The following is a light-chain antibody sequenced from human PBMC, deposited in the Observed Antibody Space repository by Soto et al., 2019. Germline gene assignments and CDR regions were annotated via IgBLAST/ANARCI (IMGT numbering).Light chain of an antibody. CDR1: GSNIGKSY. Sequence: QSLLTQPPSVSAAPGQKVTISCSGSGSNIGKSYVSWYQQLPGTAPKLLIYENNKRPSGIPNRFSGSKSGTSATLGITGLQAGDEADYYCGAWDTSLNGPYVFGSGTKVTVL. J-gene: IGLJ1*01. CDR3: GAWDTSLNGPYV. V-gene: IGLV1-51*02. CDR2: ENN.